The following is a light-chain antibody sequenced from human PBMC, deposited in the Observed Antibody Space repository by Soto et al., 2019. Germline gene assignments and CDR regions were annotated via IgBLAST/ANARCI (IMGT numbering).Light chain of an antibody. CDR3: PHYNSYSEA. CDR1: QTISSW. V-gene: IGKV1-5*03. Sequence: DIQMTQSASALSGSVGDRVTITCRASQTISSWLAWFQQKPGKAPKLLIYKASTLKSGVPSRFSGSGSGTEFTLTISSLQPDDFATYYCPHYNSYSEAFGQGTKVDIK. CDR2: KAS. J-gene: IGKJ1*01.